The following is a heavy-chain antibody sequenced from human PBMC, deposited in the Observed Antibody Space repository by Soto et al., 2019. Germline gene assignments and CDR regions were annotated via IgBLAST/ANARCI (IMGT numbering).Heavy chain of an antibody. V-gene: IGHV4-39*01. CDR2: IFYTGST. Sequence: QLQLQESGPGLVKPSETLSLTCTVSSDSISSSTYYWGWIRQPPGKGLEWIGTIFYTGSTYYNPSLKSRGTIAVDTSKNQFSLRLSSVTAADTAVYYCARQGRVVIPSTMAKWFDPWGQGTLVTVSS. CDR3: ARQGRVVIPSTMAKWFDP. D-gene: IGHD2-2*01. CDR1: SDSISSSTYY. J-gene: IGHJ5*02.